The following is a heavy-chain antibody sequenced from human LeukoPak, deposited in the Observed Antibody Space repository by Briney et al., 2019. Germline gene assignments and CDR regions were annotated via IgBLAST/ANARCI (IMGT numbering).Heavy chain of an antibody. CDR3: AKIGPFLWFGEPSRGGRDWITDY. Sequence: GGSLRLSCAASGFTFSSYAMNWVRQAPGKGLEWVSAISCSGGSTYYADSVKGRFVISRDNSKNTLYLQMNSLRAEDTAVYYCAKIGPFLWFGEPSRGGRDWITDYWGQGTLVTVSS. V-gene: IGHV3-23*01. J-gene: IGHJ4*02. CDR1: GFTFSSYA. D-gene: IGHD3-10*01. CDR2: ISCSGGST.